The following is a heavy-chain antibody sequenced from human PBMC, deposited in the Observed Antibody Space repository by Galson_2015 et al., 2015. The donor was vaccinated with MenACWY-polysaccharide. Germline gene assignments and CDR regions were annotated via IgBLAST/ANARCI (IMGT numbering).Heavy chain of an antibody. CDR1: GDSVSSDSVT. D-gene: IGHD1-26*01. CDR2: TYYRSKWFI. Sequence: GAISGDSVSSDSVTWNGIRQCASRGVEGLGRTYYRSKWFIDCGISVKSRITINPDKSKNHFFLKLNSVTPEDTAVYYCARSGSYLTYWGQGTLVTVSS. CDR3: ARSGSYLTY. V-gene: IGHV6-1*01. J-gene: IGHJ4*02.